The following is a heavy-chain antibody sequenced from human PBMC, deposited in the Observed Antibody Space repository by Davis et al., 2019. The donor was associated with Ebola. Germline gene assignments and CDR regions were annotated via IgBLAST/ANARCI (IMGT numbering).Heavy chain of an antibody. V-gene: IGHV3-30*18. Sequence: PGGSLRLSCAASGFTFSSYGMHWVRQAPGKGLEWVAVISYDGSNKYYADSVKGRFTISRDNSKNTLYLQMNSLRAEDTAVYYCAKDTGSGWYGYWGQGTLVTVSS. CDR3: AKDTGSGWYGY. CDR1: GFTFSSYG. CDR2: ISYDGSNK. J-gene: IGHJ4*02. D-gene: IGHD6-19*01.